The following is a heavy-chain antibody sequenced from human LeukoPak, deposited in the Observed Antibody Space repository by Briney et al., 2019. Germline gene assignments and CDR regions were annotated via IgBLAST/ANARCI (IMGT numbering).Heavy chain of an antibody. J-gene: IGHJ3*02. Sequence: GGSLRLSCAASGFTFSSYAMSWVHQAPGKGLEWVSTISGSGGSTYYADSVKGRFTISRDNSKNTLYLQMNSLRAEDTAVYYCAKYRGSEYDSSGYSAFDIWGQGTVVTVSS. CDR1: GFTFSSYA. V-gene: IGHV3-23*01. D-gene: IGHD3-22*01. CDR3: AKYRGSEYDSSGYSAFDI. CDR2: ISGSGGST.